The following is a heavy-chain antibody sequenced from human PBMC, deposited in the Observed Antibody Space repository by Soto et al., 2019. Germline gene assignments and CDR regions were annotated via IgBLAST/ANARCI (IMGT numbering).Heavy chain of an antibody. Sequence: GESLKISCKGSGYSFTSYWIGWVRQMPGKGLEWMGIIYPGDSDTRYSPSFQGQATISADKSISTAYLQWSSLKASDTAMYYCARQARADYYDSSGHTYDYWGQGTLVTVSS. V-gene: IGHV5-51*01. CDR2: IYPGDSDT. J-gene: IGHJ4*02. CDR3: ARQARADYYDSSGHTYDY. D-gene: IGHD3-22*01. CDR1: GYSFTSYW.